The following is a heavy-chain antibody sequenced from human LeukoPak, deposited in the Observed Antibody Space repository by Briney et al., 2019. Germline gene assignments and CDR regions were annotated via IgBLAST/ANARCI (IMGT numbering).Heavy chain of an antibody. V-gene: IGHV4-38-2*02. CDR1: GYSISSGYY. CDR3: ARWTTTVTTPIDY. D-gene: IGHD4-17*01. CDR2: IYHSGST. Sequence: SETLSLTCTVSGYSISSGYYWGWIRQPPGKGLEWIGSIYHSGSTYYNPSLKSRVTISVDTSKNQFSLKLSSVTAADTAVYYCARWTTTVTTPIDYWGQGTLVTVSS. J-gene: IGHJ4*02.